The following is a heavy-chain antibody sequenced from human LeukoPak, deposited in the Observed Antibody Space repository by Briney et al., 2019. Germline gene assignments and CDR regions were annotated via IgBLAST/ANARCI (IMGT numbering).Heavy chain of an antibody. CDR3: ARVDDYGGLNFDY. Sequence: PSETLSLTCTVSGGSISSYYWSWIRQPPGKGLEWIGYIYYSGSTNYNPSLKSRVTISVDTSKDQFSLKLSSVTAADTAVYYCARVDDYGGLNFDYWDQGTLVTVPS. J-gene: IGHJ4*02. CDR2: IYYSGST. CDR1: GGSISSYY. D-gene: IGHD4-23*01. V-gene: IGHV4-59*01.